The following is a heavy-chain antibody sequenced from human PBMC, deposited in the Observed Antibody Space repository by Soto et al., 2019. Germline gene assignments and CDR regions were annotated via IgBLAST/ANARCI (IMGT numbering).Heavy chain of an antibody. CDR3: ARDWVGDLAY. CDR2: ISGYNGDT. D-gene: IGHD4-17*01. Sequence: QVQLVQSGGEVKQPGASVKVSCKTSGYTFTSYGISWVRQPPGQGLEWMGWISGYNGDTKYVQKFQGRVTLTTDTSTNTAYMEVRSLRSDDTAVYYCARDWVGDLAYWGQGTLVTVSS. CDR1: GYTFTSYG. V-gene: IGHV1-18*01. J-gene: IGHJ4*02.